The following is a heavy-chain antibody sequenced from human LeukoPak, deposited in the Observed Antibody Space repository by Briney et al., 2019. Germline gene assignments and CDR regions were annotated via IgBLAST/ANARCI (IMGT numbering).Heavy chain of an antibody. CDR2: ISSSGSTI. Sequence: PGGSLRLSCAASGFTFSDYYMSWVRQAPGKGLEWVSYISSSGSTIHYADSVKGRFTISRDNAKNSLYLQMNTVRADDTAVYYCTRDDYGDSRSFDNWGQGTLVTVSS. J-gene: IGHJ4*02. D-gene: IGHD4-17*01. CDR3: TRDDYGDSRSFDN. V-gene: IGHV3-11*04. CDR1: GFTFSDYY.